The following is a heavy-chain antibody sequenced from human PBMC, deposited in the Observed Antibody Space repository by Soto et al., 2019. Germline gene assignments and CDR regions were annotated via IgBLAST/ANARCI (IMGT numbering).Heavy chain of an antibody. Sequence: ASVKVSCKASGCTFTSYDINWVRQATGQGLEWMGWMNPNSGNTGYAQKFQGRVTMTRNTSISTAYMELSSLRSEDTAVYYCARGRYSSSWYLYYYYYYGMDVWGQGTTVTVSS. D-gene: IGHD6-13*01. J-gene: IGHJ6*02. CDR2: MNPNSGNT. CDR3: ARGRYSSSWYLYYYYYYGMDV. CDR1: GCTFTSYD. V-gene: IGHV1-8*01.